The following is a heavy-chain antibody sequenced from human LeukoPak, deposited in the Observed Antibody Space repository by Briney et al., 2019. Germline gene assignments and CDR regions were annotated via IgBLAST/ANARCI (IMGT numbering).Heavy chain of an antibody. V-gene: IGHV1-2*02. Sequence: ASVKVSCKASGYTFTGYYMHWVRQAPGQGLEWMGWINPNSGGTNYAQKFQGRVSMTRDTSISTAYMELSRLRSDDTAVYYCARSYGAGEGWFDPWGQGTLVTVSS. CDR1: GYTFTGYY. CDR3: ARSYGAGEGWFDP. D-gene: IGHD4-17*01. CDR2: INPNSGGT. J-gene: IGHJ5*02.